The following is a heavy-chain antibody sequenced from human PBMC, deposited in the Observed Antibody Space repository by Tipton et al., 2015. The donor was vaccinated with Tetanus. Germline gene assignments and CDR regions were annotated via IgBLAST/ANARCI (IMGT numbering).Heavy chain of an antibody. Sequence: TLSLTCAVYGGSFSGYYWSWIRQPPGKGLEWIGEINHSGSTNYNPSLKSRVTISVDTSKNQFSLKLSSVTAADTAVYYCARRQWLYYYYYGMDVWGQGTTVTVSS. J-gene: IGHJ6*02. V-gene: IGHV4-34*01. CDR3: ARRQWLYYYYYGMDV. CDR2: INHSGST. CDR1: GGSFSGYY. D-gene: IGHD6-19*01.